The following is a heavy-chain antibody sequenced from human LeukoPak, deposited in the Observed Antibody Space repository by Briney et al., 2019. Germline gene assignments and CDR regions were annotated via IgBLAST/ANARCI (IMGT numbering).Heavy chain of an antibody. V-gene: IGHV4-34*01. CDR2: INHSGST. D-gene: IGHD5-18*01. CDR1: GGSFSGYY. J-gene: IGHJ4*02. Sequence: SETLSLTCAVYGGSFSGYYWSWIRQPPGKGLEWIGEINHSGSTNYSPSLKSRATISVDTSKNQFSLKLSSVTAADTAVYYCARGYSYGPYYWGQGTLVTVSS. CDR3: ARGYSYGPYY.